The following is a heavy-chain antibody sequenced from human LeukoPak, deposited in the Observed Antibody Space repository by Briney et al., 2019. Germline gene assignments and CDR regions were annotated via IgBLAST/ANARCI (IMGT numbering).Heavy chain of an antibody. D-gene: IGHD3-16*02. J-gene: IGHJ4*02. CDR1: GYSISSGYF. V-gene: IGHV4-38-2*02. Sequence: KTSETLSLTCTVSGYSISSGYFWGWIRQPPGKGLEWIGSMYYSGNTDYNPSLKSRVTISVDTSKNQFSLKLSSVTAADTAVYYCARTLGWASSRYPFDGWGQGTLVTVSS. CDR3: ARTLGWASSRYPFDG. CDR2: MYYSGNT.